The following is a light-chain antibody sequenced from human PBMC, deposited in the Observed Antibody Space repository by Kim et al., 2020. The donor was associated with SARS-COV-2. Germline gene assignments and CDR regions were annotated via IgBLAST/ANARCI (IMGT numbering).Light chain of an antibody. CDR1: SSDLRGYNY. J-gene: IGLJ2*01. V-gene: IGLV2-14*03. CDR2: DVS. Sequence: QSALTQPASASGSPGQSITISCTGSSSDLRGYNYVSWYQQHPGTAPILIIYDVSNRPSGVSTRFSGSKSGNTASLTISGLQVEDEADYYCSSQTSSNNVVFGGGTQLTVL. CDR3: SSQTSSNNVV.